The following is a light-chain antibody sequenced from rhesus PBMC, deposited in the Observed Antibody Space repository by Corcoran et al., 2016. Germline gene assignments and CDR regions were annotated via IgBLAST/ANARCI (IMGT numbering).Light chain of an antibody. J-gene: IGKJ2*01. V-gene: IGKV3-53*01. Sequence: QVILTQSPATLSLSPGERATLSCRASQSVGSSLAWYQQKPGPAPRLLIYGASSRAPGIPDRFSGRGSGTEFTLTISSLEPEDFAVYYCQKYSSSPYSFGQGTKVEIK. CDR3: QKYSSSPYS. CDR1: QSVGSS. CDR2: GAS.